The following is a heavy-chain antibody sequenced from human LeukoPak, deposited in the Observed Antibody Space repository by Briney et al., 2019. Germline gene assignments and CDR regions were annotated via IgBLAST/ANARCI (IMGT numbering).Heavy chain of an antibody. J-gene: IGHJ4*02. D-gene: IGHD4-17*01. V-gene: IGHV1-69*05. Sequence: SVKVSCKASGGTFSSYAISWVRQAPGQGLEWMGGIIPIFGTANYAQKFQGRVTMTTDTSTSTAYMELRSLRSDDTAVYYCARWTGDSTVTGFGYWGQGTLVTVSS. CDR2: IIPIFGTA. CDR3: ARWTGDSTVTGFGY. CDR1: GGTFSSYA.